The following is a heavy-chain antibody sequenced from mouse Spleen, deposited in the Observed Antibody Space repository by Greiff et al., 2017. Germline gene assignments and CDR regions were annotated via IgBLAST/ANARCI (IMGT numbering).Heavy chain of an antibody. CDR1: GYTFTSYT. J-gene: IGHJ2*01. V-gene: IGHV1-4*01. CDR2: INPSSGYT. D-gene: IGHD2-3*01. Sequence: VKLMESGAELARPGASVKMSCKASGYTFTSYTMHWVKQRPGQGLEWIGYINPSSGYTNYNQKFKDKATLTADKSSSTAYMQLSSLTSEDSAVYYCARSRDGYFDYWGQGTTLTVSS. CDR3: ARSRDGYFDY.